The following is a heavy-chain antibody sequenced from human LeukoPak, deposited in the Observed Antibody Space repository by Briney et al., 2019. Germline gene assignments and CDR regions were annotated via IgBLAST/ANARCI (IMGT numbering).Heavy chain of an antibody. J-gene: IGHJ4*02. D-gene: IGHD3-22*01. CDR3: ARDLRGYYDSSGGDY. CDR1: GYTFTSYY. V-gene: IGHV1-46*01. CDR2: INPSGGST. Sequence: ASVKVSCKASGYTFTSYYMHWVRQAPGQGREWMGIINPSGGSTSYAQKFQGRVTMTRDMSTSTVYMELSSLRSEDTAVYYCARDLRGYYDSSGGDYWGQGTLVTVSS.